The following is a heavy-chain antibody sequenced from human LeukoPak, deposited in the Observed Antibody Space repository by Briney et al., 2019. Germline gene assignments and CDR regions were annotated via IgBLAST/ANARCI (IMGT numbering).Heavy chain of an antibody. CDR1: GGSFSGYY. CDR3: ARVSRGYSYGSFDY. CDR2: INHSGST. V-gene: IGHV4-34*01. Sequence: SETLSLTCAVYGGSFSGYYWSWIRQPPGEGLEWIGEINHSGSTNYNPSLKSRVTISVDTSKNQFSLKLSSVTAADTAVYYCARVSRGYSYGSFDYWGQGTLVTVSS. J-gene: IGHJ4*02. D-gene: IGHD5-18*01.